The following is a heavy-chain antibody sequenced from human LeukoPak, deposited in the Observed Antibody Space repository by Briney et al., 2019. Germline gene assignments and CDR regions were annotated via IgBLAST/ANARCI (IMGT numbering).Heavy chain of an antibody. V-gene: IGHV3-30-3*01. CDR3: AREGSSGYYPY. CDR1: GLTFSSYP. J-gene: IGHJ4*02. Sequence: PGRSLRLSCAASGLTFSSYPMHWVRQAPGKGLEWVAVISYDGSEKHYADPVKGRFTISRDNSKNTLYLQMNSLRAEDTAVYYCAREGSSGYYPYWGQGILVTASS. D-gene: IGHD3-22*01. CDR2: ISYDGSEK.